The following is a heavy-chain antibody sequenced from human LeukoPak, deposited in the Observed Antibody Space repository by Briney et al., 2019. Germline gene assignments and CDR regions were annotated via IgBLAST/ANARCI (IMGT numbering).Heavy chain of an antibody. J-gene: IGHJ4*02. Sequence: GGPLRLSCAASGFTFSSYAMSWVRQAPGKGLEWVSAVSGSGDSTYYADSVKGRFTVSRDNYQNTLYLQMNSLRAEDTAIYYCAKGISVHYDFWSGSSNYYFDYWGQGTLVTVSS. CDR3: AKGISVHYDFWSGSSNYYFDY. V-gene: IGHV3-23*01. D-gene: IGHD3-3*01. CDR2: VSGSGDST. CDR1: GFTFSSYA.